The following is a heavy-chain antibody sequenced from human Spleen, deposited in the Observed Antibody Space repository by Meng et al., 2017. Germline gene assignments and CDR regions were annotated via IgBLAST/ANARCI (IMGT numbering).Heavy chain of an antibody. J-gene: IGHJ1*01. D-gene: IGHD3-22*01. CDR3: ATESIVVVMFQH. CDR2: FDPEDGET. CDR1: GYNFPDYY. Sequence: ASVKVSCKPSGYNFPDYYIHWVRQAPGKGLEWMGGFDPEDGETIYAQKFQGRVTMTEDTSTDTAYMELSSLRSEDTAVYYCATESIVVVMFQHWGQGTLVTVSS. V-gene: IGHV1-24*01.